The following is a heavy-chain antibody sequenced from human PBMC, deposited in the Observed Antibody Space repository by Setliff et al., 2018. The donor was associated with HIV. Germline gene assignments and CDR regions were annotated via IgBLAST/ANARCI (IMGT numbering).Heavy chain of an antibody. J-gene: IGHJ4*02. D-gene: IGHD2-21*02. CDR3: ARAGAVMTAHFDF. CDR1: GYTFSDYY. V-gene: IGHV1-18*04. Sequence: GASVKVSCKASGYTFSDYYLHWVRQAPGQGLEWMGWISGYNDNTNYAQKYQGRVTLTTDTSTNTAYMELRRLISDDAAVYYCARAGAVMTAHFDFWGQGTLVTVSS. CDR2: ISGYNDNT.